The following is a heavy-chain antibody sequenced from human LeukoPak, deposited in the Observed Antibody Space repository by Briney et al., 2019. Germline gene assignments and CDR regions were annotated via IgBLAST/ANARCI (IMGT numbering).Heavy chain of an antibody. V-gene: IGHV3-23*01. D-gene: IGHD3-22*01. Sequence: PGGSLRLSCAASGFTFSSYGMHWVRQAPGKGLEWVSAISGSGGSTYYADSVKGRFTISRDNSKNMLYLQMNSLRAEDTAVYYCAKVSSNYYDSSGYPILGDYWGQGTLVTVSS. CDR1: GFTFSSYG. J-gene: IGHJ4*02. CDR3: AKVSSNYYDSSGYPILGDY. CDR2: ISGSGGST.